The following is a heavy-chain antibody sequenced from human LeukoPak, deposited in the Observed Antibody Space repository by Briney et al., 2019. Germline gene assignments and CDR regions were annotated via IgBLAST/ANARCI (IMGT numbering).Heavy chain of an antibody. V-gene: IGHV3-23*01. CDR3: ARAWAIHIAALDY. CDR1: GFTFSSYA. J-gene: IGHJ4*02. D-gene: IGHD6-6*01. Sequence: SGGSLRLSCAASGFTFSSYAMSWVRQAPGKGLEWVSAISGSGGSTYYADSVKGRFTISRDNSKNTLYLQMNSLRAEDTAVYYCARAWAIHIAALDYWGQGTLVTVSS. CDR2: ISGSGGST.